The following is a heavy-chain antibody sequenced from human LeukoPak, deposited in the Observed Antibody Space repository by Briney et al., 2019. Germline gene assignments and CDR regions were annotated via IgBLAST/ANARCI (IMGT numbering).Heavy chain of an antibody. J-gene: IGHJ4*02. CDR1: GYSISSGYY. V-gene: IGHV4-38-2*02. D-gene: IGHD2-2*01. CDR3: AREDIVVVPAALRVHDY. CDR2: IYHSGST. Sequence: SETLSLTCTVSGYSISSGYYWGWIRQPPGKGLGWIGSIYHSGSTYYNPSLKSRVTISVDTSKNQFSLKLSSVTAADTAVYYCAREDIVVVPAALRVHDYWGQGTLVTVSS.